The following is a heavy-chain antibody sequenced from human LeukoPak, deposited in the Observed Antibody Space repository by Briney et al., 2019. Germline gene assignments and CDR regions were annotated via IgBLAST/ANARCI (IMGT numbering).Heavy chain of an antibody. V-gene: IGHV1-2*02. CDR3: ARGRPRYCSSTSCSYYYYYMDV. D-gene: IGHD2-2*01. J-gene: IGHJ6*03. CDR1: GYTFTGYY. Sequence: ASVKVSCKASGYTFTGYYMHWVRQAPGQGLEWMGWINPNSGGTNYAQKFQGRVTMTRDTSISTAYMELSRLRSDDTAVYYCARGRPRYCSSTSCSYYYYYMDVWGKGTTVTVSS. CDR2: INPNSGGT.